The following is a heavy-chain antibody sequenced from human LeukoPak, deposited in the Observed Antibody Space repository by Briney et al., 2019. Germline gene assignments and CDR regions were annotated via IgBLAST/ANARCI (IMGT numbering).Heavy chain of an antibody. D-gene: IGHD4-17*01. Sequence: GGSLRLSCAASGFTFSSYAMSWVRQAPGKGLEWVSAISGSGGSTYYADPVKGRFTISRDNSKNTLYLQMNSLRAEDTAVYYCAKPYPRRTVTTWYYFDYWGQGTLVTVSS. CDR1: GFTFSSYA. J-gene: IGHJ4*02. V-gene: IGHV3-23*01. CDR3: AKPYPRRTVTTWYYFDY. CDR2: ISGSGGST.